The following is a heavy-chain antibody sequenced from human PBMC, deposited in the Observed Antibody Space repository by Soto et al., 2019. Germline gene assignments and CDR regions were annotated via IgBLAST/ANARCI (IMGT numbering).Heavy chain of an antibody. CDR3: ARDKEVGATNYYYYYGMDV. J-gene: IGHJ6*02. D-gene: IGHD1-26*01. CDR1: GFTFSSYG. V-gene: IGHV3-33*01. Sequence: GGSLRLSCAASGFTFSSYGMHWVRQAPGKGLEWVAVIWYDGSNKYYADSVKGRFTISRDNSKNTLYLQMNSLRAEDTAVYYCARDKEVGATNYYYYYGMDVWGQGTTVTAP. CDR2: IWYDGSNK.